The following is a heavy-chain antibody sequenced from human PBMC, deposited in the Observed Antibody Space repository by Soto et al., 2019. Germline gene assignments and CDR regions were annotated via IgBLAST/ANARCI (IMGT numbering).Heavy chain of an antibody. J-gene: IGHJ4*02. Sequence: VQLVQYGGGWVQPGRSLRLSSGASGFTFDDYGIHWVRQAPGKGMEWVSSISWNSGRIGYSDSVEGRFTISRDNVKTSLSLQMNSLRAEDTALYYCARSGEFSASDYFGFWGQGTLVTVSS. CDR3: ARSGEFSASDYFGF. CDR1: GFTFDDYG. D-gene: IGHD3-10*01. CDR2: ISWNSGRI. V-gene: IGHV3-9*01.